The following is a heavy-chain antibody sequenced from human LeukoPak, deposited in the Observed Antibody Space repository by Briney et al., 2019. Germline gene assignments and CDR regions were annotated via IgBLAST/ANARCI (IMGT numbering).Heavy chain of an antibody. J-gene: IGHJ4*02. CDR1: GFTFSSYA. V-gene: IGHV3-23*01. CDR3: AKRAYILTGYHLPLFDY. CDR2: ISGSGGST. D-gene: IGHD3-9*01. Sequence: GGSLRLSCAASGFTFSSYAMSWVRQAPGKGLEWVSAISGSGGSTYYADSVKGRFTISRDNSKNTLYLQMNSLRTEDTAVYYCAKRAYILTGYHLPLFDYWGQGTLVTVSS.